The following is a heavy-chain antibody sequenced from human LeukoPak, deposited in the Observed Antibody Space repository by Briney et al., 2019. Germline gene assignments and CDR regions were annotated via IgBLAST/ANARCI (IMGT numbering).Heavy chain of an antibody. CDR2: ISPSGGST. Sequence: ASVKVSCKAFGYTFTSNYMHWVRQAPGQGPEWMGVISPSGGSTTYAQKFQGRVTMTRDMSTSTVYMELSSLRSADTAVYYRAREGYCSGGSCHSGAHFQHWGQGTLVTVSS. CDR1: GYTFTSNY. D-gene: IGHD2-15*01. J-gene: IGHJ1*01. V-gene: IGHV1-46*01. CDR3: AREGYCSGGSCHSGAHFQH.